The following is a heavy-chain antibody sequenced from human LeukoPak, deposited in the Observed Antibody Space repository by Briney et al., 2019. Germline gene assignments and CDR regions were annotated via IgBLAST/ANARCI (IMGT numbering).Heavy chain of an antibody. CDR1: GGSFSGYY. J-gene: IGHJ5*02. V-gene: IGHV4-34*01. D-gene: IGHD2-2*01. CDR2: INHSGST. CDR3: ATRYCSSTSCYRWFDP. Sequence: SETLSLTCAVYGGSFSGYYWSWIRQPPGKGLEWIGDINHSGSTNYNPSLKSRVTISVDTSNNQFSLKLSSVTAADTAVYYCATRYCSSTSCYRWFDPCGQGTLVTVSS.